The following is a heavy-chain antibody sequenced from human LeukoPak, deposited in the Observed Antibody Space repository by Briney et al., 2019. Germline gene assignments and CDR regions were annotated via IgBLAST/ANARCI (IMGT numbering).Heavy chain of an antibody. CDR2: IWYDRSNK. J-gene: IGHJ4*02. Sequence: GGSLRLSCAASGFTFSSYGMHWVRQAPGKGLEWVAVIWYDRSNKYYADSVKGRFTISRDNSKNTLYLQMNSLRAEDTAVYYCARDRRVRRDGYNEIYFDYWGQGTLVTVSS. CDR1: GFTFSSYG. CDR3: ARDRRVRRDGYNEIYFDY. V-gene: IGHV3-33*01. D-gene: IGHD5-24*01.